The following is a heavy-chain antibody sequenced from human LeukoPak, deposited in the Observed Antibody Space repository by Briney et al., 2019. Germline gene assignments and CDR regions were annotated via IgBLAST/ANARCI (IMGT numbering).Heavy chain of an antibody. Sequence: GGSLRLSCAASGFTFSDYAMTWVRQAPGKGLEWVSVIGRGGGDIQYADSVQGRFTISRDNSKNTLYLQMNSLRVEDTAVYYCARDGQNGSPYAMDVWGQGTTVTVSS. CDR1: GFTFSDYA. D-gene: IGHD3-10*01. V-gene: IGHV3-23*01. CDR3: ARDGQNGSPYAMDV. CDR2: IGRGGGDI. J-gene: IGHJ6*02.